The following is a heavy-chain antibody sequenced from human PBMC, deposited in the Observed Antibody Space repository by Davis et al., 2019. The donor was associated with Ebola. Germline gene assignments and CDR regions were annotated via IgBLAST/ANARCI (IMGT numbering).Heavy chain of an antibody. CDR2: ISGSGGST. D-gene: IGHD2-2*01. CDR1: GFTFSSYA. Sequence: GESLKISCAASGFTFSSYAMSWVRQAPGKGLEWVSAISGSGGSTYYADSVKGRFTISRDNSKNTLYLQMNSPRAEDTAVYYCAKGLRTLGYCSSTSCYTPFDYWGQGTLVTVSS. CDR3: AKGLRTLGYCSSTSCYTPFDY. J-gene: IGHJ4*02. V-gene: IGHV3-23*01.